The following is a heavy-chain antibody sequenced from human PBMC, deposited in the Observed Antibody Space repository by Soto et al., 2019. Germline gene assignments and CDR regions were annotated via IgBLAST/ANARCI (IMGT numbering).Heavy chain of an antibody. V-gene: IGHV4-39*01. CDR3: AGGPGIAAAGTLVTWFDP. Sequence: QLQLQESGPGLVKPSETLSLTCTVSGGSISSSSYYWGWIRQPPGKGLEWIGSIYYSGSTYYNPSLKSRVTISVDTSKNQFSLKLSSVTAADTAVYYCAGGPGIAAAGTLVTWFDPWGQGTLVTVSS. D-gene: IGHD6-13*01. CDR1: GGSISSSSYY. CDR2: IYYSGST. J-gene: IGHJ5*02.